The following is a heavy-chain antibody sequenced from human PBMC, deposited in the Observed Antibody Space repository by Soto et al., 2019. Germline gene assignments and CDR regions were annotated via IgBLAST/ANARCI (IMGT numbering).Heavy chain of an antibody. Sequence: QVQLGESGGGVVQPATYLSRSCAASGFTFSTYGMHWVRQAPGKGLDWVALIWYDGSRTHYAETVKGRFTISRDNSKNTLFLQMNSLRVEETAVYYCAGEQIGVPGSTYDYWGQGTLVTVSS. V-gene: IGHV3-33*01. J-gene: IGHJ4*02. D-gene: IGHD6-19*01. CDR1: GFTFSTYG. CDR2: IWYDGSRT. CDR3: AGEQIGVPGSTYDY.